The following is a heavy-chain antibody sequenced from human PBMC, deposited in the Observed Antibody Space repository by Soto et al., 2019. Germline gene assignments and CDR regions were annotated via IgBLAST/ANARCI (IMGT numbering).Heavy chain of an antibody. CDR2: ISYDGSNK. CDR1: VFTFSSYA. D-gene: IGHD3-22*01. CDR3: AREARSGYYSPLAY. Sequence: PVGSLRLSCAASVFTFSSYAMHCVRHTPGKWLEWVAVISYDGSNKYYADSVKGRFTISRDNSKNTLYLQMNSLRAEDTAVYYCAREARSGYYSPLAYWGQGTLVTVS. J-gene: IGHJ4*02. V-gene: IGHV3-30-3*01.